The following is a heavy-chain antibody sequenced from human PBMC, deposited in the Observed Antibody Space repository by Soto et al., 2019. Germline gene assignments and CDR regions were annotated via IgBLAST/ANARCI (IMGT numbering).Heavy chain of an antibody. CDR1: GFTFSSYG. Sequence: GGSLRLSCAASGFTFSSYGMHWVRQAPGKGLEWVAVISYDGSNKYYADSVKGRFTISRDNSKNTLYLQMNSLRAEDTAVYYCAKDRHRTHMTTRNKGYYYYGMDVWGQGTTVTVSS. CDR2: ISYDGSNK. CDR3: AKDRHRTHMTTRNKGYYYYGMDV. J-gene: IGHJ6*02. V-gene: IGHV3-30*18. D-gene: IGHD4-4*01.